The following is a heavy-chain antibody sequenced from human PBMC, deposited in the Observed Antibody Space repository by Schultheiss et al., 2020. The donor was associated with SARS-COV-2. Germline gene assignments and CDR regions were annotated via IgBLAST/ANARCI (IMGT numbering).Heavy chain of an antibody. D-gene: IGHD2-2*01. CDR3: ARLWGRYSSSTSCYPY. J-gene: IGHJ4*02. CDR1: GGSFSGYY. Sequence: SETLSLTCAVYGGSFSGYYWSWIRQPPGKGLEWIGEINHSGSTNYNPSLKSRVTISVDTSKNQFSLKLSSVTAADTAVYYCARLWGRYSSSTSCYPYWGQGTLVTVSS. V-gene: IGHV4-34*01. CDR2: INHSGST.